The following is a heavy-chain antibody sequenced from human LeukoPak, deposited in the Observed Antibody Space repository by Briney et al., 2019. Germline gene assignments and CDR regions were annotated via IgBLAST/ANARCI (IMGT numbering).Heavy chain of an antibody. Sequence: PGGCLRLSCAASGFTFDDYAMHWVRQAPGKGLEWVSGIIWNSGSIDYADSVKGRFIISRDNAKNSLYLQMGSLSTEDTAFYYCAKEMDLSRYCSSTSCHPFDFWGQGTLVTVSS. D-gene: IGHD2-2*01. CDR2: IIWNSGSI. V-gene: IGHV3-9*01. CDR3: AKEMDLSRYCSSTSCHPFDF. J-gene: IGHJ4*02. CDR1: GFTFDDYA.